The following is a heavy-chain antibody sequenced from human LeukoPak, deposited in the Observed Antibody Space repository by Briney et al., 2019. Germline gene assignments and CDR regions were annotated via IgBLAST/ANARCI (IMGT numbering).Heavy chain of an antibody. D-gene: IGHD5-18*01. CDR3: ARGVGYSYGLDY. J-gene: IGHJ4*02. CDR1: GGSISSYY. V-gene: IGHV4-59*01. Sequence: KPSETPSLTCTVSGGSISSYYWSWIRQPPGKGLEWIGFVYDSGSTSYNPSLKSRVTISVDTSKNQFSLKLRSVTAADTAVYYCARGVGYSYGLDYWGQGTLVTVSS. CDR2: VYDSGST.